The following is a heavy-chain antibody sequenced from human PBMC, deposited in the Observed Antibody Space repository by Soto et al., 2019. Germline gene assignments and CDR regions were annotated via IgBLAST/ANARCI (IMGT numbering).Heavy chain of an antibody. CDR3: AKEKDRIFDY. CDR1: GFTFDDHT. CDR2: ITWDAGSA. J-gene: IGHJ4*02. Sequence: GGSLRLSCAGSGFTFDDHTMHWVRQAPGKGLEWVSLITWDAGSAFYADSVRGRFTISRDNSKNSLYLQMDSLRTEDSALYYCAKEKDRIFDYWGRGTPVTVSS. V-gene: IGHV3-43*01.